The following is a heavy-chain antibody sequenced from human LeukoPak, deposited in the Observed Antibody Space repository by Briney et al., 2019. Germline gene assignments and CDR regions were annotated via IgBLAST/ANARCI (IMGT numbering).Heavy chain of an antibody. CDR2: LNYVGMT. D-gene: IGHD3-22*01. V-gene: IGHV4-30-4*01. CDR3: ARERFDEDGYSVDWFDP. CDR1: GASIDSGDQY. Sequence: SQTLSLTCSVSGASIDSGDQYWSWIRQSPGKGLEWIGYLNYVGMTYYNPSFKSRVTISADSSKNQFFLKLTSMTAADTAVYFCARERFDEDGYSVDWFDPWGPGTLVIVSS. J-gene: IGHJ5*02.